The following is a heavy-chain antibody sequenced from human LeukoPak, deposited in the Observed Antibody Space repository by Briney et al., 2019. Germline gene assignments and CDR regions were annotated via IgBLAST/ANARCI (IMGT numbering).Heavy chain of an antibody. V-gene: IGHV3-23*01. D-gene: IGHD3-16*01. CDR3: AKDLWYFGMDV. J-gene: IGHJ6*02. CDR1: GFTFSNYA. CDR2: LSGSGGDT. Sequence: PGGSLRLSCAASGFTFSNYAMSWVRQAPGKGLEWASSLSGSGGDTYYADSVKGRFTISRDNSKNTLYLQMNSLRAEDTAIYYCAKDLWYFGMDVWGQGTTVTVSS.